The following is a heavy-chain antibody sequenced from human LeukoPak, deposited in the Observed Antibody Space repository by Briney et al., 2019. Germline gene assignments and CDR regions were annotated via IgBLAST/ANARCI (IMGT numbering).Heavy chain of an antibody. CDR1: GGPISGYY. J-gene: IGHJ4*02. V-gene: IGHV4-4*07. CDR2: IYSSGTT. CDR3: ARLYSSSLGRVFDY. Sequence: SETLSLTCTVSGGPISGYYWSWIRQPAGKGLEWIGHIYSSGTTNYNPSLRSRITISVDTSKNQFSLKLSSVTAADTAVYYCARLYSSSLGRVFDYWGQGTLVTASS. D-gene: IGHD6-13*01.